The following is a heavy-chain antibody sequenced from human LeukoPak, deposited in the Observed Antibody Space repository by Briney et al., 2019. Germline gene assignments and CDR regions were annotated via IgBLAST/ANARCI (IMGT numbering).Heavy chain of an antibody. CDR3: ATDQGKRHCAGYSSSWCYYYGMDV. Sequence: GASVTVSCKVSGYTLTELSMHWVRQAPGKGLEWMGGFDPEDGETIYAQKFQGRVTMTEDTSTDTAYMELSSLRSEDTAVYYCATDQGKRHCAGYSSSWCYYYGMDVWGQGTTVTVSS. CDR1: GYTLTELS. CDR2: FDPEDGET. V-gene: IGHV1-24*01. D-gene: IGHD6-13*01. J-gene: IGHJ6*02.